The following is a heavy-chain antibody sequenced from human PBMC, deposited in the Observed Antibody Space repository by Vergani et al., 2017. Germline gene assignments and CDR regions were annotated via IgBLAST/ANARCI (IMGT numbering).Heavy chain of an antibody. CDR3: ARDRRPYSGGPTNYFDF. CDR2: ISAHNGNT. Sequence: QVQLVQSGAEVKKPGASVKVSCEASGYTFTSYGISWVRQAPGQGLEWMGWISAHNGNTNYAQKVQGRVTMTTDTSTSTAYMELRSLRSDDTAVYYCARDRRPYSGGPTNYFDFWGQGTLVTVSS. D-gene: IGHD6-19*01. V-gene: IGHV1-18*01. J-gene: IGHJ4*02. CDR1: GYTFTSYG.